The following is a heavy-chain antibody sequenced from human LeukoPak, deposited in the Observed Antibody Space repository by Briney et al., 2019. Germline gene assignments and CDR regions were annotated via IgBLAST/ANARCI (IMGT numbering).Heavy chain of an antibody. CDR2: IHPGDSDT. CDR1: GYSFTSYW. Sequence: GESLKISCKGSGYSFTSYWIGWVRQMPGKGLEWMGIIHPGDSDTRYSPSFQGQVTISADKSISTAYLQWSSLKASDTAMYYCARSGQSWQYYYDSSGYYLDYWGQGTLVTVSS. D-gene: IGHD3-22*01. CDR3: ARSGQSWQYYYDSSGYYLDY. J-gene: IGHJ4*02. V-gene: IGHV5-51*01.